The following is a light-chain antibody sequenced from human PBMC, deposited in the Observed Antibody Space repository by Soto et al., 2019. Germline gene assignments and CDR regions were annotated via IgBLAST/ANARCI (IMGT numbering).Light chain of an antibody. J-gene: IGKJ5*01. CDR2: AAS. CDR3: QQLHDYPIT. Sequence: ILFTQSPSSPSSSLWDRVTITWRASQGIDSSFAWYQQKPGKAPKLLIYAASSLQSGVPSRFSGSGSGTDFTLTISSLQPEDFATYYCQQLHDYPITFGQGTRLEIK. CDR1: QGIDSS. V-gene: IGKV1-9*01.